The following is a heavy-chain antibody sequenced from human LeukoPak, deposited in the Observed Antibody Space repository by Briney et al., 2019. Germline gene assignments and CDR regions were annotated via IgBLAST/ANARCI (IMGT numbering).Heavy chain of an antibody. CDR2: VYTSGST. CDR3: ARLITGTTTAFDI. J-gene: IGHJ3*02. Sequence: SVTLSLTCSVSGGSISGYYWTWLRQPAGKGLEWIGRVYTSGSTHYNPSLKTRLTMSVDTSKNQFSLKLSSVTAADTAVYYCARLITGTTTAFDIWGQGTMVTVSS. D-gene: IGHD1-7*01. CDR1: GGSISGYY. V-gene: IGHV4-4*07.